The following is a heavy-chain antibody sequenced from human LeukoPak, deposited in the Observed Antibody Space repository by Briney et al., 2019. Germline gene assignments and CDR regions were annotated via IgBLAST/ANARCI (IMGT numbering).Heavy chain of an antibody. CDR2: ISSSSSYI. J-gene: IGHJ4*02. Sequence: PSETLSLTCTVSGGSISSSSYYWGWVRQAPGKGLEWVSSISSSSSYIYYADSVKGRFTISRDNAKNSLYLQMISLRAEDAAVYYCARAHGGYPFDYWGQGTLVTVSS. CDR1: GGSISSSSYY. V-gene: IGHV3-21*01. D-gene: IGHD2-15*01. CDR3: ARAHGGYPFDY.